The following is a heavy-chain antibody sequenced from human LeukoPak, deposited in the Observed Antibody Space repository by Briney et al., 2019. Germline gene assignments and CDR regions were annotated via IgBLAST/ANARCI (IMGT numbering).Heavy chain of an antibody. V-gene: IGHV3-23*01. J-gene: IGHJ6*02. CDR3: AKLGALMKNGLDV. CDR1: GFTFNNYA. CDR2: ISGSGVST. Sequence: GGSLRLSCAASGFTFNNYAMTRVRQSPGKGLEWVSLISGSGVSTYYSDSVKGRFTISRDNSKNTLDLQMNSLRAEDTAVYYCAKLGALMKNGLDVWGQGTTVTVSS. D-gene: IGHD3-16*01.